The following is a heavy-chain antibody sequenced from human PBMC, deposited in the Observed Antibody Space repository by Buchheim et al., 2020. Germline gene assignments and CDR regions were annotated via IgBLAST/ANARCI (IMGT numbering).Heavy chain of an antibody. CDR3: ARVGITLAVPYYTWFDP. CDR1: GGSINSSNYY. Sequence: QLQLQESGPGLVKPSETLSLTCSVSGGSINSSNYYWGWIRQPPGKGLEWIGSIYYTGSTYYHPSLKSRVSISLDTSNNPFSLMLSSVTAADTAVYSCARVGITLAVPYYTWFDPWGLGTL. J-gene: IGHJ5*02. D-gene: IGHD6-19*01. V-gene: IGHV4-39*07. CDR2: IYYTGST.